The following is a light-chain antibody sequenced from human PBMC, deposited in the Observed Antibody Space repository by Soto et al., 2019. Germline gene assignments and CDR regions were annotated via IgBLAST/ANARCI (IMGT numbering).Light chain of an antibody. CDR3: QHYNNWPPYT. Sequence: EIVMTQSPATLSVPPGERATLSCRASQSVSSNLAWYQQKPGQAPRLLIYGASTRATGIPARFSGSGSGTEFTLTICSLQSEDFAVYCCQHYNNWPPYTFGQGTKLEIK. V-gene: IGKV3-15*01. CDR2: GAS. CDR1: QSVSSN. J-gene: IGKJ2*01.